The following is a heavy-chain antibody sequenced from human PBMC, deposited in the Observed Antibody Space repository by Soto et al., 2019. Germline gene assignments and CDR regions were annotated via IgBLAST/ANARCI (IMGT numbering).Heavy chain of an antibody. D-gene: IGHD6-6*01. J-gene: IGHJ4*02. CDR1: GGAIYSPSYY. V-gene: IGHV4-39*01. CDR2: IYYSGST. Sequence: SETLSLPCTVSGGAIYSPSYYWGWIRQTPGKGLEYIGSIYYSGSTFNNPSLGRRVTISLDAPKKQVSLSLSSATAADTAVYYCARLSGRRFFEYWGQGALVTVSS. CDR3: ARLSGRRFFEY.